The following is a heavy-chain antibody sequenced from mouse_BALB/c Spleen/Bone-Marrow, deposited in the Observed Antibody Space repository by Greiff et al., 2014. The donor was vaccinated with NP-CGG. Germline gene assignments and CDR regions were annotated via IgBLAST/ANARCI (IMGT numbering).Heavy chain of an antibody. V-gene: IGHV1-81*01. CDR3: EREGYGYHSDY. Sequence: QVQLKESGPVLVKPGASVKMSCKASGFAFTVFVIRWVKQRTGQGLEWIGEIYPGSGSTYYSEKFKGKATLTADKSSNTAYTELSSLTSEDSAVYFCEREGYGYHSDYWGQGTNLTLSP. CDR2: IYPGSGST. D-gene: IGHD1-2*01. CDR1: GFAFTVFV. J-gene: IGHJ2*01.